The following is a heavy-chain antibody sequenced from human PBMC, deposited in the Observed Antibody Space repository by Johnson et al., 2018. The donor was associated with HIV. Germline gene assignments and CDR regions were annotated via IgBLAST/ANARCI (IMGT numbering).Heavy chain of an antibody. Sequence: VQLVESGGGLVKPGGSLRLSCAASGFTFSDYYMSWIRQAPGKGLEWVSGVNWNGGNTGYADSVKGRFTISRDNAKNSLYLQMTGLRAEDTALYYCARVGEYCGKAFDIWGRGTMVTVSS. V-gene: IGHV3-20*04. D-gene: IGHD2-21*01. CDR3: ARVGEYCGKAFDI. CDR2: VNWNGGNT. CDR1: GFTFSDYY. J-gene: IGHJ3*02.